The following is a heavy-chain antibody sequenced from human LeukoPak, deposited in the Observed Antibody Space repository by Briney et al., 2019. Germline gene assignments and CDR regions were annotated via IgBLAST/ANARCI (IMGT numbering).Heavy chain of an antibody. Sequence: PGGSLRLSCAASGFTFSSYAMSWVRQAPGKGLEWVSAISGSGGSTYYADSVKGRFTISRDNSKNTLYLQMNSLRAEDTAVYYCARDCTSTTCLDAFDIWGQGTMVTVSS. CDR1: GFTFSSYA. V-gene: IGHV3-23*01. J-gene: IGHJ3*02. D-gene: IGHD2-2*01. CDR3: ARDCTSTTCLDAFDI. CDR2: ISGSGGST.